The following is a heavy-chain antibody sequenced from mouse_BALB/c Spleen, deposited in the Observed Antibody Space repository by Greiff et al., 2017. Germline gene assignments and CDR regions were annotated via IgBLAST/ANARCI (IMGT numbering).Heavy chain of an antibody. V-gene: IGHV1S126*01. CDR1: GYSFTSYW. J-gene: IGHJ2*01. Sequence: VQLQQSGPQLVRPGASVKISCKASGYSFTSYWMHWVKQRPGQGLEWIGMIDPSDSETRLNQKFKDKATLTVDKSSSTAYMQLSSPTSEDSAVYYCARSWDYYFEYWGQGTTLTVSS. D-gene: IGHD4-1*01. CDR3: ARSWDYYFEY. CDR2: IDPSDSET.